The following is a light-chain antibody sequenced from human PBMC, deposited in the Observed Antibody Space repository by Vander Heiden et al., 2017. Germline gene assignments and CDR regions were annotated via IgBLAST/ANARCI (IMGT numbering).Light chain of an antibody. J-gene: IGKJ2*01. CDR2: GAS. CDR1: ESVSSN. Sequence: EIVMTQSPATLSVSPGERATLSCRANESVSSNLAWYQQKPGQAPSLLIYGASTRATGVPDKFSGSGSGTEFTLTISSLQSADFAAYYCQQDNFWPYTFGRGTKMEIK. CDR3: QQDNFWPYT. V-gene: IGKV3-15*01.